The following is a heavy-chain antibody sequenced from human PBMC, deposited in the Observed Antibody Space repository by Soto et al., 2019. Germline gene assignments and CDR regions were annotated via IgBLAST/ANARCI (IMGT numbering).Heavy chain of an antibody. Sequence: GGSLRLSCAASGFTFSSFVMNWVRQAPGKGLEWVSSISSSSSYIYYADSVKGRFTISRDNAKNSRYLQMNSLTAEDTAVYYCERVGEIAAAAAGLLQPNYYYGMDVWGQGTTATASS. D-gene: IGHD6-13*01. CDR1: GFTFSSFV. CDR2: ISSSSSYI. CDR3: ERVGEIAAAAAGLLQPNYYYGMDV. J-gene: IGHJ6*02. V-gene: IGHV3-21*01.